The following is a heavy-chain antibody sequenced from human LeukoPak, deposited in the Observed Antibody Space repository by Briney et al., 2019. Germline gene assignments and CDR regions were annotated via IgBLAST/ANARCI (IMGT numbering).Heavy chain of an antibody. V-gene: IGHV5-51*01. CDR1: GYTFTNYR. CDR2: IYPGDSET. Sequence: GESLKISRKASGYTFTNYRIAWVRQMPGKGLEWMGIIYPGDSETTFSPSFQGQVTISVDKSITTAYLQWSTLKASDTAMYYCARLDEDFYYDGSGYNFWGQGTLVTVSS. CDR3: ARLDEDFYYDGSGYNF. D-gene: IGHD3-22*01. J-gene: IGHJ4*02.